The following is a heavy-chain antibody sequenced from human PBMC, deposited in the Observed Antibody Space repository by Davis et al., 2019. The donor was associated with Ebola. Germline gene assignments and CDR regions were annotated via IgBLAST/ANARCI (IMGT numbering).Heavy chain of an antibody. CDR3: ARRADY. Sequence: GESLKISCAASGFTFSSYSMNWVRQAPGKGLEWVSYISSSSSTIYYADSVKGRFNISRDNAKNSLYLQMNSLRDEDTAVYYCARRADYWGQGTLVTVSS. CDR1: GFTFSSYS. CDR2: ISSSSSTI. J-gene: IGHJ4*02. V-gene: IGHV3-48*02.